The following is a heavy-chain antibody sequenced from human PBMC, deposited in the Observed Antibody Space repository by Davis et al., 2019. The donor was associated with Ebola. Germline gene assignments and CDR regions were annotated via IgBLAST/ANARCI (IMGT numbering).Heavy chain of an antibody. J-gene: IGHJ4*02. CDR2: IYPADSDT. Sequence: GESLKISCKGSGYRFTNRWIGWVRQKTGKGLEWMGIIYPADSDTRYSPSFQGQVTISADKSISTAYLQWSSLKASDTAMYYCARKRYYYDTSGYYYEDYWGQGTLVTVSS. V-gene: IGHV5-51*01. D-gene: IGHD3-22*01. CDR3: ARKRYYYDTSGYYYEDY. CDR1: GYRFTNRW.